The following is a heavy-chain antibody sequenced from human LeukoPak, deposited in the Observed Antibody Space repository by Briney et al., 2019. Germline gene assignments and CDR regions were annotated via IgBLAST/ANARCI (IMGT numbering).Heavy chain of an antibody. J-gene: IGHJ4*02. CDR2: VSGNGGNT. CDR1: GFTFTNYA. D-gene: IGHD6-13*01. V-gene: IGHV3-23*01. CDR3: ASGGSSWYATYYFDY. Sequence: GGSLRLSCAVSGFTFTNYAMTRVRQAPGKGLEWVSTVSGNGGNTYYADSVKGRFTISRDNAKNTLYLQMNSLRAEDTAVYYCASGGSSWYATYYFDYWGQGTLVTVSS.